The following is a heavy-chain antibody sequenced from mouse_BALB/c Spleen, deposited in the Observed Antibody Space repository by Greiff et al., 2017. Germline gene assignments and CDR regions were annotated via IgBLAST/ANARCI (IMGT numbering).Heavy chain of an antibody. D-gene: IGHD2-1*01. Sequence: DVMLVESGGGLVQPGGSRKLSCAASGFTFSSFGMHWVRQAPEKGLEWVAYISSGSSTIYYADTVKGRFTISRDNPKNTLFLQMTSLRSEDTAMYYCAGNYRGYYYAMDYWGQGTSVTVSS. J-gene: IGHJ4*01. CDR2: ISSGSSTI. V-gene: IGHV5-17*02. CDR1: GFTFSSFG. CDR3: AGNYRGYYYAMDY.